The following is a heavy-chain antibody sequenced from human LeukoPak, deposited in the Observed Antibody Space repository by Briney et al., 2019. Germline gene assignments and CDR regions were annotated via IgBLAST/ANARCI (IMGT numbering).Heavy chain of an antibody. Sequence: PGGSLRLSCAASGFTFSSYSMTWVRQAPGKGLEWVSSISSSSSYIYYADSVKGRFTISRDNAKNSLYPQMNSLRAEDTAVYYCARLAVAGTLSFDYWGQGTLVTVSS. CDR2: ISSSSSYI. CDR1: GFTFSSYS. J-gene: IGHJ4*02. D-gene: IGHD6-19*01. V-gene: IGHV3-21*01. CDR3: ARLAVAGTLSFDY.